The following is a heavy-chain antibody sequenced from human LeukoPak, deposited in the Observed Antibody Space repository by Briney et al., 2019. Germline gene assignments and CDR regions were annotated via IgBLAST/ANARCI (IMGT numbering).Heavy chain of an antibody. CDR3: ARENDFWSGYHQSWFDP. Sequence: GASVKVSCKASGYTFTGYYMHWVRQAPGQGLEWMGWINPNSGGTNYAQKFQGRVTMTRDTSISTAYMELSRLRSDDTAVYYCARENDFWSGYHQSWFDPWGQGTLVTVSS. CDR2: INPNSGGT. CDR1: GYTFTGYY. D-gene: IGHD3-3*01. V-gene: IGHV1-2*02. J-gene: IGHJ5*02.